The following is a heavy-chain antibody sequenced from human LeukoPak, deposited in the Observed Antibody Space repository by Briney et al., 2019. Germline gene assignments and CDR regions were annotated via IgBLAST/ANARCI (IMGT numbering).Heavy chain of an antibody. V-gene: IGHV4-59*08. Sequence: PETLSLTCTVSGGSISSYFWSWLRQPPGKGLEWIGTIHHSGTTYYSPSLRSRVTTSVDTSKNQFSLSLSSVTAADTAVYYCARSYYDTRGRFDPWGQGTLVTVSS. CDR1: GGSISSYF. J-gene: IGHJ5*02. CDR2: IHHSGTT. D-gene: IGHD3-22*01. CDR3: ARSYYDTRGRFDP.